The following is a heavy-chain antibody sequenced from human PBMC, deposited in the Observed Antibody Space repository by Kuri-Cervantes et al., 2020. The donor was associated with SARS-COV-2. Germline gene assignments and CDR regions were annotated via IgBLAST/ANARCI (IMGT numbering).Heavy chain of an antibody. J-gene: IGHJ2*01. Sequence: GESLKISCAASGFTFSSYAMSWVRQAPGKGLEWVSAISGSGGSTYYADSMKGRFTISRDNSKNTLYLQMNSLRAEDTAVYYCARTARHFDLWGRGTLVTVSS. CDR3: ARTARHFDL. D-gene: IGHD1/OR15-1a*01. CDR1: GFTFSSYA. CDR2: ISGSGGST. V-gene: IGHV3-23*01.